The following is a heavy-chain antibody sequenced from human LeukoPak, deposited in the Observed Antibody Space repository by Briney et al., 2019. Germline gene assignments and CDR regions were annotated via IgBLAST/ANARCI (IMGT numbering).Heavy chain of an antibody. CDR3: ARGWVGELADV. D-gene: IGHD3-10*01. CDR2: INWNGDDS. V-gene: IGHV3-20*04. Sequence: GGSLRLSCTASGFTLSTYAVSWVRQAPGKGLEWVSGINWNGDDSGHADSVKGRFTTSRDNAKNSLYLQMNNLRVEDTGLYFCARGWVGELADVWGQGTMVTVSS. CDR1: GFTLSTYA. J-gene: IGHJ3*01.